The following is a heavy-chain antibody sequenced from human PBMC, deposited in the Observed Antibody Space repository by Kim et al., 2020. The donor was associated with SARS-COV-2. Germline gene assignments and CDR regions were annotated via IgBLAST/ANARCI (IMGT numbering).Heavy chain of an antibody. V-gene: IGHV4-39*07. Sequence: SETLSLTCTVSGGSISSSSYYWGWIRQPPGKGLEWIGSIYYSGSTYYNPSLKSRVTISVDTSKNQFSLKLSSVTAADTAMYYCARDPRGYSYGSGVAFDYWGQGTLVTVSS. CDR2: IYYSGST. CDR3: ARDPRGYSYGSGVAFDY. CDR1: GGSISSSSYY. J-gene: IGHJ4*02. D-gene: IGHD5-18*01.